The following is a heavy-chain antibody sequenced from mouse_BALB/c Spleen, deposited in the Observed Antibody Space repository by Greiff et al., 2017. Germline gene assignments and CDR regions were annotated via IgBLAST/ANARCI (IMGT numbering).Heavy chain of an antibody. V-gene: IGHV1-20*02. J-gene: IGHJ4*01. Sequence: EVKLQESGPELVKPGASVKISCKASGYSFTGYFMNWVMQSHGKSLEWIGRINPYNGDTFYNQKFKGKATLTVDKSSSTAHMELRSLASEDSAVYYCARRGSSLYYYAMDYWGQGTSVTVSS. CDR2: INPYNGDT. D-gene: IGHD1-1*01. CDR1: GYSFTGYF. CDR3: ARRGSSLYYYAMDY.